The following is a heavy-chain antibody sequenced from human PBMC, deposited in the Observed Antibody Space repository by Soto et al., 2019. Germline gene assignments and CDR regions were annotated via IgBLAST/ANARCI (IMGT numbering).Heavy chain of an antibody. J-gene: IGHJ5*02. D-gene: IGHD3-10*01. V-gene: IGHV3-7*01. CDR1: GFFFSAYL. CDR2: IKQDGSET. CDR3: ARGPEGFHTLSNNWLDH. Sequence: WGSLRLSCAASGFFFSAYLMSWVRQAPWKGLEWVASIKQDGSETYYLDSVKGRFTFSRDNAKNSLDLQMSSLRAEDTAVYYCARGPEGFHTLSNNWLDHWGPGTSITVSS.